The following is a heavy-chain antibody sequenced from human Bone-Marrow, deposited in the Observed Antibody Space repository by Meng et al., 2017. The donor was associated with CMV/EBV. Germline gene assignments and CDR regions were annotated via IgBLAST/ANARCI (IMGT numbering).Heavy chain of an antibody. D-gene: IGHD3-22*01. CDR1: GFTFSNAW. CDR3: TTFVYYDPSSLAD. Sequence: GESLKISCAASGFTFSNAWKSWVRQAPGKGLEWGGRIKSKSDGGTTDYAAPVKGRFTISRDESKNTLNLQMSSLKTEDTAVYYCTTFVYYDPSSLADWGQGTLVTVSS. V-gene: IGHV3-15*01. J-gene: IGHJ4*02. CDR2: IKSKSDGGTT.